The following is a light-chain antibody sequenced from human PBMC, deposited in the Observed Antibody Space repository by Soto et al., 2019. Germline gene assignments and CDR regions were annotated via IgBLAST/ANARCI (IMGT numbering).Light chain of an antibody. CDR3: MQSLQTPIT. J-gene: IGKJ5*01. Sequence: DIVMTQSPLSLPVTPGEPASISCRSSQSLLHSNGYKYLDWYLQKPGQSPQLLIYLGSNRASGVPDRFSGSGSGTYFTLKISRVEAEDVGVYYCMQSLQTPITFGQGTRREIK. CDR1: QSLLHSNGYKY. V-gene: IGKV2-28*01. CDR2: LGS.